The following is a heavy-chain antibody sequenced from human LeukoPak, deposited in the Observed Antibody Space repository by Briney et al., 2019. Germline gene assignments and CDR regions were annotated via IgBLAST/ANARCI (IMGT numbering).Heavy chain of an antibody. D-gene: IGHD3-16*01. Sequence: GGSLRLSCAASGFTFSSYAMSWVRQAPGKGLQWFSSTSGNGGTTYYADYVKGRFTMSRDNSENTLYLQMNGLRAEDTAEYYCAKIAGGIQDYWGQGTLVTVSS. V-gene: IGHV3-23*01. CDR1: GFTFSSYA. J-gene: IGHJ4*02. CDR2: TSGNGGTT. CDR3: AKIAGGIQDY.